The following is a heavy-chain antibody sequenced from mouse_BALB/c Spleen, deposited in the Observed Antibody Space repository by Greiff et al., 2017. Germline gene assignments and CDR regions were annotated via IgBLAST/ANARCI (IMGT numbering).Heavy chain of an antibody. CDR1: GYTFTDYW. J-gene: IGHJ2*01. Sequence: QVQLQQPGAELVMPGASVKMSCKASGYTFTDYWMHWVKQRPGQGLEWIGAIDTSDSYTSYNQKFKGKATLTVDESSSTAYMQLSSLTSEDSAVYYCARVEARDYWGQGTTLTVSS. V-gene: IGHV1-69*01. CDR2: IDTSDSYT. CDR3: ARVEARDY.